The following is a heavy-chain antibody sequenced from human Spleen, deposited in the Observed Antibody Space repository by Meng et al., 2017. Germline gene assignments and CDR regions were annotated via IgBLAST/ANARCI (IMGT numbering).Heavy chain of an antibody. V-gene: IGHV3-30*04. Sequence: GGSLRLSCAASGFTFSSYAMHWVRQAPGKGLEWVAVISYDGSNKYYADSVKGRFTISRDNSKNTLYLQMNSLRAEDTAVYYCAKDMNWLRFRSLDYWGQGTLVTVSS. CDR1: GFTFSSYA. J-gene: IGHJ4*02. CDR3: AKDMNWLRFRSLDY. CDR2: ISYDGSNK. D-gene: IGHD3-9*01.